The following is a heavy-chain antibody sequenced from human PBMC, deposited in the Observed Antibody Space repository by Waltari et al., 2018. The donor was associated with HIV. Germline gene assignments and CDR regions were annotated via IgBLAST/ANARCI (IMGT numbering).Heavy chain of an antibody. V-gene: IGHV3-21*02. Sequence: QLVESGGGLVKPGGSLSLSCGASGLPFSFSREGKNWVRQAPGKGLEWVASISRSSSFIYTAESVKGRFTISRDNVKKSVDLQMNSLRPEDTAVYYCAREDYSGYVGHAFDIWGQGTMVTVSS. J-gene: IGHJ3*02. D-gene: IGHD5-12*01. CDR2: ISRSSSFI. CDR1: GLPFSFSREG. CDR3: AREDYSGYVGHAFDI.